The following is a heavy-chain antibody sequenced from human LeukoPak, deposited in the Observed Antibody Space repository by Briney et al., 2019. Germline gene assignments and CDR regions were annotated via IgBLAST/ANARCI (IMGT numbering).Heavy chain of an antibody. J-gene: IGHJ4*02. CDR3: AKAAAAPGFDF. CDR1: GFTFSSYA. CDR2: ISAGGGTT. D-gene: IGHD6-13*01. V-gene: IGHV3-23*01. Sequence: GGSLRLSCAASGFTFSSYAMSWVRQAPGKGLEWVSAISAGGGTTYSADSVKGRFTISRDNSKNTIYLQMNSLRAEDTALYYCAKAAAAPGFDFWGQGTLVTVSS.